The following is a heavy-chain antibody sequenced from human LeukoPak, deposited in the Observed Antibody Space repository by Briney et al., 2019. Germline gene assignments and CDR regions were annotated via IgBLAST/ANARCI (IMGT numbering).Heavy chain of an antibody. J-gene: IGHJ4*02. Sequence: PGGSLRLSCAASGFTFSDFYMSWIRQAPGKGLEWVSYIGGSGRTIYYADSVKGRFTISRDNAKNSLYLQMNSLRAEDTAVYYCAKSDIVVVIFDYWGQGTLVTVSS. CDR3: AKSDIVVVIFDY. D-gene: IGHD3-22*01. CDR1: GFTFSDFY. V-gene: IGHV3-11*01. CDR2: IGGSGRTI.